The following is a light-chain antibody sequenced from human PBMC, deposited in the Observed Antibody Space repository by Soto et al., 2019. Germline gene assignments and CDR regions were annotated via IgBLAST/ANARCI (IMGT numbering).Light chain of an antibody. V-gene: IGKV1-39*01. Sequence: IQMTQSPPSLSASVGDRVTTTCRARQNNDIYLHWCQQKPGKAPKLLIYGASSLQSGVPSRFSGSGSGTDFTLTIRSLQPEDFATYYCQQTSNTPRTFGGGTKVDTK. CDR3: QQTSNTPRT. CDR2: GAS. CDR1: QNNDIY. J-gene: IGKJ4*01.